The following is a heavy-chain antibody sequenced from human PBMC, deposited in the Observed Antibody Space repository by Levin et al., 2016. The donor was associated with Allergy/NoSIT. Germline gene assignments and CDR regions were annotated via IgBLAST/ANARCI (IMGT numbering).Heavy chain of an antibody. CDR3: ARGPHAGSGRLYYFDY. Sequence: WIRQPPGKGLEWIGEINHSGSTNYNPSLKSRVAISVDTSKNQFSLKLSSVTAADTAVYYCARGPHAGSGRLYYFDYWGQGTLVTVSS. J-gene: IGHJ4*02. V-gene: IGHV4-34*01. D-gene: IGHD1-26*01. CDR2: INHSGST.